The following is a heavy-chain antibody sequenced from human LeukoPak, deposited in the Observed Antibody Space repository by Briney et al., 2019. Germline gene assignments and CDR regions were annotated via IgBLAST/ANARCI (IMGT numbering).Heavy chain of an antibody. J-gene: IGHJ3*02. CDR1: GFTFSTYW. CDR3: AKGGYSSSWYPGHDAFDI. V-gene: IGHV3-7*03. CDR2: INQDGGEK. D-gene: IGHD6-13*01. Sequence: GGSLRLSCAASGFTFSTYWMSWVRQAPGKGLEWVANINQDGGEKYYVDSVKGRFTISRDNAKNSLYLQMNSLRAEDTAVYYCAKGGYSSSWYPGHDAFDIWGQGTMVTVSS.